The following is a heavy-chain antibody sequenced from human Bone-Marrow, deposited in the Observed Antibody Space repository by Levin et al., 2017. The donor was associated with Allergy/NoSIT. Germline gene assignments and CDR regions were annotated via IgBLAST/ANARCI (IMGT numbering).Heavy chain of an antibody. Sequence: GGSLRLSCAASGFTVSSNHMSWVRQAPGKGLEWVSLIYSGGRGYYADSVRGRFTISRDNSKNTLYLQLYSLRAEDTAVYYCAIYGSGNDYSAFDIWGQGTMVTVSS. CDR2: IYSGGRG. D-gene: IGHD3-10*01. V-gene: IGHV3-53*01. CDR3: AIYGSGNDYSAFDI. J-gene: IGHJ3*02. CDR1: GFTVSSNH.